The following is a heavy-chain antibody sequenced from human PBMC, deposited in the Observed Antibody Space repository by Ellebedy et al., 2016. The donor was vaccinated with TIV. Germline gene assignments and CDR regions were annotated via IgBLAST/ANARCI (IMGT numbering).Heavy chain of an antibody. CDR3: ARLVWFRLDY. CDR1: GFGFNNYW. CDR2: IKEDGSEK. D-gene: IGHD6-6*01. J-gene: IGHJ4*02. Sequence: GESLKISCAVSGFGFNNYWMTWVRQAPGKGLEWVAIIKEDGSEKYYVDSVKGRFTISRDNAKNSLHLQMNTLRAEDTAVYYCARLVWFRLDYWGQGTLVTVSS. V-gene: IGHV3-7*03.